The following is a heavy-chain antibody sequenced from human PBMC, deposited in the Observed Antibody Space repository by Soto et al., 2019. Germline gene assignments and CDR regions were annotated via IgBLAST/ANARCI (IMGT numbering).Heavy chain of an antibody. J-gene: IGHJ4*02. CDR1: GFAFSTYA. D-gene: IGHD3-10*01. CDR3: AKEISYNAGRTFDS. Sequence: EVQLLESGGHLVQPGGSLRLSCAASGFAFSTYAMTWVRQAPGKGLERVSSIRDSGGTTFYADSVKGRFTVSRANSKNTLYLQMNSLRAEDTALYYCAKEISYNAGRTFDSWGQGTLVTVSS. CDR2: IRDSGGTT. V-gene: IGHV3-23*01.